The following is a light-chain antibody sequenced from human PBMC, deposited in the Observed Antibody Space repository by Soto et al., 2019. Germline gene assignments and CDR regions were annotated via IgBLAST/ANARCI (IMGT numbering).Light chain of an antibody. CDR3: QQRSNWSLT. Sequence: EIVLTQSPATLSLSPGERASLSCRASHSIDNYLAWYQQRPGQAPRLLIFDASNRATGIPARFGGSGSGTDFTLTISSLEPEDFAVYYCQQRSNWSLTFGGGTKVEIK. J-gene: IGKJ4*01. CDR1: HSIDNY. CDR2: DAS. V-gene: IGKV3-11*01.